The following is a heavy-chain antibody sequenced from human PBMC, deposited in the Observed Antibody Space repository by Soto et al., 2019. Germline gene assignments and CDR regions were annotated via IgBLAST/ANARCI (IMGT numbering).Heavy chain of an antibody. Sequence: PGGSLRLSCLPFGFTFSSYSMSWVRQAPRKGLESDLDMSGSGGKTNYKDSVEGRFTISRDNSKNTRVLQMNSLRVEDTAVYYCAKGVRNSCYYGMDVWGQGTTVTVSS. CDR2: MSGSGGKT. CDR3: AKGVRNSCYYGMDV. CDR1: GFTFSSYS. J-gene: IGHJ6*02. V-gene: IGHV3-23*01. D-gene: IGHD2-2*01.